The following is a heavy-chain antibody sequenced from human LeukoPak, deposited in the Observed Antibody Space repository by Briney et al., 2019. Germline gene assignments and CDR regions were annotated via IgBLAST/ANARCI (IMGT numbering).Heavy chain of an antibody. J-gene: IGHJ6*03. CDR3: ANSLYGSSLGYYYYMDV. Sequence: GGSLRLSCAASGFTFSSYGMHWVRQAPGKGLEWVAFIRYDGSNKYYADSVKGRFTISRDNSKNTLYLQMNSLRAEDTAVYYCANSLYGSSLGYYYYMDVWGKGTTVTVSS. D-gene: IGHD6-6*01. CDR2: IRYDGSNK. V-gene: IGHV3-30*02. CDR1: GFTFSSYG.